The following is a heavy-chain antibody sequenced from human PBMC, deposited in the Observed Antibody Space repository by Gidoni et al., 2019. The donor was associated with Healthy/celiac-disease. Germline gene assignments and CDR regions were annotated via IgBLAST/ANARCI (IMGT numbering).Heavy chain of an antibody. CDR3: AKDLVSPTHGWFDP. V-gene: IGHV3-23*01. D-gene: IGHD2-15*01. CDR1: GFTFSSYA. CDR2: ISGSGGST. J-gene: IGHJ5*02. Sequence: EVQLLESGGGLVQPGGSLRLSCAASGFTFSSYAMSWVRQAPGKGLEWVSAISGSGGSTYYEDSVKGRFTISRDNSKNTLYLQMNSLRAEDTDVYYCAKDLVSPTHGWFDPWGQGTLVTVSS.